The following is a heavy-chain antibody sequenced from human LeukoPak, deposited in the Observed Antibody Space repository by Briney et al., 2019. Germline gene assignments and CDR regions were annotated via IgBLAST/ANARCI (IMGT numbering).Heavy chain of an antibody. CDR1: GFTVSSNY. CDR2: IYSGGST. CDR3: ARAQAPTVRLYYFDY. J-gene: IGHJ4*02. D-gene: IGHD4-17*01. V-gene: IGHV3-66*01. Sequence: PGGSLRLSCAASGFTVSSNYMSWVRQAPGKGLEWVSVIYSGGSTYYADSVKGRFTISRDNSKNTLYLQMNSLRAEDTAVYYCARAQAPTVRLYYFDYWGQGTLVTVSS.